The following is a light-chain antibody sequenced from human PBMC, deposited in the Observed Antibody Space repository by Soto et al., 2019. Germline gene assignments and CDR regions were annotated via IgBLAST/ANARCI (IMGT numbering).Light chain of an antibody. J-gene: IGKJ1*01. CDR1: QSITDW. CDR3: QYWDDYSWT. V-gene: IGKV1-5*03. Sequence: DIQMTQSPSTLSASVGDRVTITCRASQSITDWLAWYQQKPGKAPKFLIYKASNLEGGVPSRFSGSGSGTECTLTLSSVQPDDFATYYCQYWDDYSWTFGQGTKVEMK. CDR2: KAS.